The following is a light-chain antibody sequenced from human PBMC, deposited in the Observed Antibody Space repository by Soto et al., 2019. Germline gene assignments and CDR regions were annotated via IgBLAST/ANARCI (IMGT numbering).Light chain of an antibody. CDR2: FGS. Sequence: DIVMTQSPLSLPVTPGEPASISCRSSQSLLHSNGYNCLDWYVQKPGQSLQLLIYFGSNRASGVPDRFSGSGSGTDFTLKISRVEAEDVGLYYCMQALQTPLTFGGGTKVEIK. CDR1: QSLLHSNGYNC. CDR3: MQALQTPLT. V-gene: IGKV2-28*01. J-gene: IGKJ4*01.